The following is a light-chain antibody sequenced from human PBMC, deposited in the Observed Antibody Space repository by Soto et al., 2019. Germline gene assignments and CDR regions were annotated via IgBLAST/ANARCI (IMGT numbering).Light chain of an antibody. Sequence: EILLTQSLGTLSLSPGERSTLSRRDSQSVSSSYLAWYQKKPGQDARILIYGIYKRATDIKDRFSGSGSGTEFTLTIRSLQPEDFATYYCQQPGQWHITLGTGQRLELK. CDR3: QQPGQWHIT. CDR2: GIY. V-gene: IGKV3-20*01. J-gene: IGKJ5*01. CDR1: QSVSSSY.